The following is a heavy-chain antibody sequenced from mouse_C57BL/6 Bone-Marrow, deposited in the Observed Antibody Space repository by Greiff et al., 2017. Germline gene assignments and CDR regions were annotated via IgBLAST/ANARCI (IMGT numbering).Heavy chain of an antibody. CDR1: GFNIKDDY. CDR3: TTGLLRY. J-gene: IGHJ2*01. Sequence: EVQLQQSGAELVRPGASVKLSCTASGFNIKDDYMHWVKQRPEQGLEWIGWIDPENGDTEYASKFQGKATITADTSSNTAYLQLSSLTSEDTAVYYCTTGLLRYWGQGTTLTVSS. V-gene: IGHV14-4*01. D-gene: IGHD1-1*01. CDR2: IDPENGDT.